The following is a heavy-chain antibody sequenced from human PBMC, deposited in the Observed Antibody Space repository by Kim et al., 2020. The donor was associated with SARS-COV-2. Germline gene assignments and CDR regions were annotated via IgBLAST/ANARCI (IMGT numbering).Heavy chain of an antibody. V-gene: IGHV3-74*01. CDR1: GFTFSSYW. CDR3: ARGYYDSSGYYHDAFDI. D-gene: IGHD3-22*01. CDR2: INSDGSST. Sequence: GGSLRLSCAASGFTFSSYWMHWVRQAPGKGLVWVSRINSDGSSTSYADSVKGRFTISRDNAKNTLYLQMNSLRAEDTAVYYCARGYYDSSGYYHDAFDIWGQGTMVTVSS. J-gene: IGHJ3*02.